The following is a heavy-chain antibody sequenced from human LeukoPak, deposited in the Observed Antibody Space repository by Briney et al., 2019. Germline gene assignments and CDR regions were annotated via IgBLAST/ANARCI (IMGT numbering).Heavy chain of an antibody. CDR2: ISAYNGNT. J-gene: IGHJ4*02. V-gene: IGHV1-18*04. Sequence: ASVKVSCKASGYTFTGYYMHWVRQAPGQGLEWMGWISAYNGNTNYAQKLQGRVTMTTDTSTSTAYMELRSLRSDDTAVYYCARVSYYYGSGSYSDYWGQGTLVTVSS. CDR1: GYTFTGYY. CDR3: ARVSYYYGSGSYSDY. D-gene: IGHD3-10*01.